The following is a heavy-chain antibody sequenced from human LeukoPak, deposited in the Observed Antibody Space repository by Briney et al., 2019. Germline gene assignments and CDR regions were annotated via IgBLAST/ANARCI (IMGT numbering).Heavy chain of an antibody. J-gene: IGHJ4*02. D-gene: IGHD3/OR15-3a*01. Sequence: SETLSLTCAVYGGSFSGYYWSWIRQPPGKGLEWIGEINHSGSTNYNPSLKSRVTISVDKSKNQFSLRLTSVTAADTAVYYCARQTGSGLFILPGGQGTLVTVSS. CDR1: GGSFSGYY. V-gene: IGHV4-34*01. CDR2: INHSGST. CDR3: ARQTGSGLFILP.